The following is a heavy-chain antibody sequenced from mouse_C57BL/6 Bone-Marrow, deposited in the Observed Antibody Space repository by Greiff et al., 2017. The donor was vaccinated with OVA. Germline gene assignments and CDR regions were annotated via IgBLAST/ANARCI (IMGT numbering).Heavy chain of an antibody. J-gene: IGHJ2*01. CDR2: IYPGDGEI. CDR1: GYAFSNYW. Sequence: QVQLQQSGAELVKPGASVKISCKASGYAFSNYWMNWVKQRTGQGLEWIGQIYPGDGEINYTAKFKGKATLTADKSSSTAYMQFSGLTSEDSAVYYCAREAIWGQGTTLSVTA. CDR3: AREAI. V-gene: IGHV1-80*01.